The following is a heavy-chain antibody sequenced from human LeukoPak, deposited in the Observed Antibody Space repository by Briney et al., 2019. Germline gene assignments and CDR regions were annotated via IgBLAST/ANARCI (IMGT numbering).Heavy chain of an antibody. Sequence: SETLSLTCAVYGGSFSGYYWSWIRQPPGKGLEWIGEINHSGSTNYNPSLKSRVTISVDTSKNQFSLKLSSVTAADTAVYYCAYSSSPYGMDVWGQGTTVTVSS. J-gene: IGHJ6*02. V-gene: IGHV4-34*01. CDR3: AYSSSPYGMDV. D-gene: IGHD6-6*01. CDR1: GGSFSGYY. CDR2: INHSGST.